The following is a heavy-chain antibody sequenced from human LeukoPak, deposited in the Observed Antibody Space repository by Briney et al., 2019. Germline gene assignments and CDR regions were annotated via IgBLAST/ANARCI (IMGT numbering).Heavy chain of an antibody. CDR3: ARDSGGYSYGSNWFDP. Sequence: SETLSLTCTVSGGSISSYYWSWIRQPPGKGLEWIGYTYYSGSTNYNPSLKSRVTISVDTSKNQFSLKLSSVTAADTAVYYCARDSGGYSYGSNWFDPWGQGTLVTVSS. D-gene: IGHD5-18*01. V-gene: IGHV4-59*01. J-gene: IGHJ5*02. CDR2: TYYSGST. CDR1: GGSISSYY.